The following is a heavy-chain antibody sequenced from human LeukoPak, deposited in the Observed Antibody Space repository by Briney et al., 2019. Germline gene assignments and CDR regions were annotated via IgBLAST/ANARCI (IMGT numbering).Heavy chain of an antibody. CDR1: GFTFSSYN. CDR2: ISSYI. Sequence: PGGSLRLSCAASGFTFSSYNMNWVRQAPGKGLEWVSSISSYIYYADSVKGRLTISRDNSKNSLFLQMNSLRAEDTAVYYCARLGSLAALDYWGQGILVTVSS. J-gene: IGHJ4*02. CDR3: ARLGSLAALDY. V-gene: IGHV3-21*01. D-gene: IGHD6-13*01.